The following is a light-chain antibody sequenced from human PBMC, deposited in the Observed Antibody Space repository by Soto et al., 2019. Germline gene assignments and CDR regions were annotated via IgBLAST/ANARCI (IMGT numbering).Light chain of an antibody. CDR1: QSVSSN. V-gene: IGKV3-15*01. CDR3: QQYNNWPGT. CDR2: GAS. Sequence: EIVMTQSPATLSVSPGERATLSCRASQSVSSNLAWYQQKPGQAPRLLIYGASTRATGIPARFSGSGPGTEFTLTISSLQSEDFAVYCCQQYNNWPGTFGQGTKVDIK. J-gene: IGKJ1*01.